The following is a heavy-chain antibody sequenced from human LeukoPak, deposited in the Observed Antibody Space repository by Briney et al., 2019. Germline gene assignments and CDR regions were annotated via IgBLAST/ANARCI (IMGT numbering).Heavy chain of an antibody. CDR2: IRATAEGANFA. J-gene: IGHJ4*02. Sequence: AGGSLRLSCAPSGFTFTDYPMNWVRQAPGKGLEWVSNIRATAEGANFAYYADSVKGRVTISRDDAKNTLYLHMNSLRDDDTAVYYCATDQQYAFDYWGQGILVTVSS. CDR3: ATDQQYAFDY. V-gene: IGHV3-48*02. CDR1: GFTFTDYP. D-gene: IGHD1/OR15-1a*01.